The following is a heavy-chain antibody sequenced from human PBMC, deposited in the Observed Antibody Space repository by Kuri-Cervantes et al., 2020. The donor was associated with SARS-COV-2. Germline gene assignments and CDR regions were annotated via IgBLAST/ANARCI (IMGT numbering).Heavy chain of an antibody. CDR3: ARDGDIVVVREGFDY. CDR2: ISGSGGST. Sequence: GGSLRLSCAASGFTFSSYAMSWVRQAPGKGLEWVSAISGSGGSTYYADSVKGRFTISRDNSKNTLYLQMNSLRAEDTAVYYCARDGDIVVVREGFDYWAREPWSPSPQ. CDR1: GFTFSSYA. J-gene: IGHJ4*02. V-gene: IGHV3-23*01. D-gene: IGHD2-2*01.